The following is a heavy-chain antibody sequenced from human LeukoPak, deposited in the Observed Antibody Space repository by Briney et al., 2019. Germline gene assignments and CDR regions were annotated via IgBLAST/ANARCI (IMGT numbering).Heavy chain of an antibody. V-gene: IGHV3-53*01. Sequence: GGSLRLSCAASGFTFSSYSMNWVRQAPGKGLEWVSVIYSGGSTYYADSVKGRFTISRDNSKNTLYLQMNSLRAEDTAVYYCARELGMSNDYWGQGTLVTVSS. CDR3: ARELGMSNDY. CDR1: GFTFSSYS. J-gene: IGHJ4*02. CDR2: IYSGGST. D-gene: IGHD7-27*01.